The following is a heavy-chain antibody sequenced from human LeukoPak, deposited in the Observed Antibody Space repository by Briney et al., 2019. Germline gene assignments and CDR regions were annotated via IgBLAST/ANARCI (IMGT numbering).Heavy chain of an antibody. Sequence: SETLSLTCTVSGGSISSSTYYWGWIRQPPGKGLEWIGTIYYRGSAYYNPSLKSRVTISVDTSKNQFSLKLTSVTAADTAVYYCARLGRTYYDFWSGPWGQGTLVTVSS. D-gene: IGHD3-3*01. CDR2: IYYRGSA. J-gene: IGHJ5*02. V-gene: IGHV4-39*01. CDR3: ARLGRTYYDFWSGP. CDR1: GGSISSSTYY.